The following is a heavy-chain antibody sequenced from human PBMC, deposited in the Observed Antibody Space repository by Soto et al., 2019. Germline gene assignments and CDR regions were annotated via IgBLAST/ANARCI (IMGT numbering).Heavy chain of an antibody. V-gene: IGHV4-30-4*01. J-gene: IGHJ6*02. CDR1: GGSISSGDYY. CDR2: IYYSGST. CDR3: ARALSYCSSISCHNYGMDV. D-gene: IGHD2-2*02. Sequence: PSETLSLTCTVSGGSISSGDYYCSWIRQPPGKGLEWIGYIYYSGSTYYNPSLKSRVTISVDTSKNQFSLKLSSVTAAATAVYYGARALSYCSSISCHNYGMDVWGQGTTVTVSS.